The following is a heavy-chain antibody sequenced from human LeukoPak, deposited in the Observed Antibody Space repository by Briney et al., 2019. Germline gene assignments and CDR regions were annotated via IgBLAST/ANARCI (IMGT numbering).Heavy chain of an antibody. Sequence: GGSLRLSCAASGFTFSSYWMSWVRQAPGKGLEWVANIKQDGSEKYYVDSVKGRFTISRDNAKNSLYLQMNSLRAEDTAVYYCGRADYGDDDAFDIWGQGTMVTVSS. V-gene: IGHV3-7*01. CDR2: IKQDGSEK. CDR1: GFTFSSYW. CDR3: GRADYGDDDAFDI. D-gene: IGHD4-17*01. J-gene: IGHJ3*02.